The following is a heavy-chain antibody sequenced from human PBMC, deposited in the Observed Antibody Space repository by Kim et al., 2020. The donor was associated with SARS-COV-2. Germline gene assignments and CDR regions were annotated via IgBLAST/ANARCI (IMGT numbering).Heavy chain of an antibody. CDR2: LYYSGST. CDR3: ARGGGPIAVRANSGYFDL. V-gene: IGHV4-39*01. CDR1: GGSISSSSYY. D-gene: IGHD6-19*01. J-gene: IGHJ2*01. Sequence: SETLSLTCTVSGGSISSSSYYWGWIRQPPGKGLEWIGSLYYSGSTYYNPSLKSRVTISVDTSKNQFSLKLSSVTAADTAVYYCARGGGPIAVRANSGYFDLWGRGTLVTVSS.